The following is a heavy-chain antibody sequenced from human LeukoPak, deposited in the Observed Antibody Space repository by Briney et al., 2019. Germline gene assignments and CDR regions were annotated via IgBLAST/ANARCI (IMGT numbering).Heavy chain of an antibody. J-gene: IGHJ4*02. D-gene: IGHD1-1*01. Sequence: GGSLRRSCAASGFMFDDYGMGWVRQAPGKGLEWVSGINWSGGRTGYGDSLKGRFTISRDNAKNTLYLQMNSLRAEDTALYYCARDLTRTVNWGQGTLVTVSS. CDR3: ARDLTRTVN. CDR2: INWSGGRT. CDR1: GFMFDDYG. V-gene: IGHV3-20*04.